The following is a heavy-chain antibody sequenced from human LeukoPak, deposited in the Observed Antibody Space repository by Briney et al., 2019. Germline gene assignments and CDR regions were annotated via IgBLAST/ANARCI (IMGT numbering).Heavy chain of an antibody. Sequence: GESLRLSCAASGFSLSDYWMSWVRQSPEKGLEWVANIKEDGNARYYVDSVKGRFTISRDNTKISLYRQMTSLRAEDTAMYYCARGRDPCGYWGQGTLVTVSS. V-gene: IGHV3-7*03. J-gene: IGHJ4*02. CDR1: GFSLSDYW. CDR2: IKEDGNAR. CDR3: ARGRDPCGY.